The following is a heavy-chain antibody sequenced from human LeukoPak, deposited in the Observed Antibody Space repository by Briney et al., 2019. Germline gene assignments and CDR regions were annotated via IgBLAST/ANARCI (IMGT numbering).Heavy chain of an antibody. Sequence: GGSLRLSCTASGSTFGDYAMSWFRQAPGKGLEWVGFIRSKAYGGTTEYAASVKGRFTISRDDSKSIAYLQMNSLKTEDTAVYYCTRGGQLWLFAVGWFDPWGQGTLVTVSS. D-gene: IGHD5-18*01. CDR3: TRGGQLWLFAVGWFDP. V-gene: IGHV3-49*03. J-gene: IGHJ5*02. CDR2: IRSKAYGGTT. CDR1: GSTFGDYA.